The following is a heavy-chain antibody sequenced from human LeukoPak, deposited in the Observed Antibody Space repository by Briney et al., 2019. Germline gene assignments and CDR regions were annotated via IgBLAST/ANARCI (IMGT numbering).Heavy chain of an antibody. CDR3: ARTLWLKGGHDAFDI. CDR1: WFTVSSNY. Sequence: GGSLRLSCAASWFTVSSNYMIWLRQAPWKGREGVSCMYSGGSTYYAESVKGRFTISRANSKNTLYIHIKSLSAADTAVHYCARTLWLKGGHDAFDIWGQGTMVTVSS. V-gene: IGHV3-53*01. D-gene: IGHD3-10*01. J-gene: IGHJ3*02. CDR2: MYSGGST.